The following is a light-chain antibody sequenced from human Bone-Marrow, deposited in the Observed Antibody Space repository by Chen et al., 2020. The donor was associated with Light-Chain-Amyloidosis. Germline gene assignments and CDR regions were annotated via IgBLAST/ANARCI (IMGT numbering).Light chain of an antibody. J-gene: IGKJ4*01. Sequence: EIVLTQSPGTLSLSPGEGANLSCRASQTISSNYLTWYQQKFGQAPRLLIYGSSSRATGIPDRFTGSGSGADFTLTINRLEPEDLAMYYCQQYGTSPRTFGGGTKVEI. CDR3: QQYGTSPRT. V-gene: IGKV3-20*01. CDR2: GSS. CDR1: QTISSNY.